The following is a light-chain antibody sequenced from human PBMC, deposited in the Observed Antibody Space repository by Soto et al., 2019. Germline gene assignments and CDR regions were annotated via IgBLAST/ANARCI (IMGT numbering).Light chain of an antibody. Sequence: EIVLTQSPATLSLSPGERATLSCRASQSVRTSLAWYQQKPDQAPRLLIYDSSNRAPGIPARFSGSGSGTDFTLTISRHEPEDFAFYYCQQRSDGPVTFGPGTKVDNK. J-gene: IGKJ3*01. CDR2: DSS. V-gene: IGKV3-11*01. CDR3: QQRSDGPVT. CDR1: QSVRTS.